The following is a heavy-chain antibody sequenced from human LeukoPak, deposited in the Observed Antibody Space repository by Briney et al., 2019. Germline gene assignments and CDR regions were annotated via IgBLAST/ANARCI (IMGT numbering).Heavy chain of an antibody. V-gene: IGHV3-15*01. CDR1: GFTFSNAW. D-gene: IGHD3-22*01. Sequence: GGSLRLSCAASGFTFSNAWMSWVRQAPGKGLEWVGRIKSKTDGGTTDYAAPVKGRFTISRDDSKNTMYLEMNSLKTEDTAVYYCTTDENYYDRSGYYYRDSWGQGTLVTVSS. CDR2: IKSKTDGGTT. CDR3: TTDENYYDRSGYYYRDS. J-gene: IGHJ4*02.